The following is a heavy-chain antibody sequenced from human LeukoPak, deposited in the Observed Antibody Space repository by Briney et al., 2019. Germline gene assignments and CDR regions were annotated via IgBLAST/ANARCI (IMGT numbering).Heavy chain of an antibody. D-gene: IGHD4-11*01. V-gene: IGHV3-11*04. CDR1: AFTFSDYY. CDR3: ARDLTVTSTCWFDL. J-gene: IGHJ5*02. CDR2: ISSSGSTI. Sequence: GGSLRLSCAASAFTFSDYYMSWIRQAPGKGLEWVSYISSSGSTIYYADSVKGRFTISRDNAKNSLYLQMNNLGAEDTAVYYCARDLTVTSTCWFDLWGQGTLVTVSS.